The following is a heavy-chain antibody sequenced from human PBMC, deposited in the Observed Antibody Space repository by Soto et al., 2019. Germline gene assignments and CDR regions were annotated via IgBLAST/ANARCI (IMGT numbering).Heavy chain of an antibody. J-gene: IGHJ6*02. D-gene: IGHD5-18*01. V-gene: IGHV1-69*13. CDR1: GGTFSSYA. CDR3: ASGYSYGWSPLDV. CDR2: IIPIFGTA. Sequence: SVKVSCKASGGTFSSYAISWVRQAPGQGLEWMGGIIPIFGTANYAQKFQGRVTITADESTSTAYMELSSLRSEDTAMYYCASGYSYGWSPLDVWGQGTTVTVSS.